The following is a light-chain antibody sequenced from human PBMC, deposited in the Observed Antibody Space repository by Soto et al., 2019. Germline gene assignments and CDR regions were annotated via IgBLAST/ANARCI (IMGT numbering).Light chain of an antibody. Sequence: EIVLTQSPPSLPVTPGEPASIACRSSQSLLHSNGYNYLDWYLQKPGQSPQPLIFLGSNRASGVPDRCSGSGSGTDFTLKISRVEAEDVGVYYCMQALQTPTFGGGTKVEIK. V-gene: IGKV2-28*01. CDR3: MQALQTPT. J-gene: IGKJ4*01. CDR1: QSLLHSNGYNY. CDR2: LGS.